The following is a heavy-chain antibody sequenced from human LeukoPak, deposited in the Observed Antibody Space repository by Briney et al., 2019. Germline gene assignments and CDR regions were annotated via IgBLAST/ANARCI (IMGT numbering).Heavy chain of an antibody. V-gene: IGHV3-30*18. CDR3: AKDYLITASYFDY. CDR2: ISYDGDTA. J-gene: IGHJ4*02. Sequence: PGGSLRLSCAASGLIFNSYAMHWVRQAPGEGLEWVAVISYDGDTAYYADSVKGRFTISRDNSKNTVYLQMNNLRVEDTAVYYCAKDYLITASYFDYWGQGTLVTVSS. CDR1: GLIFNSYA.